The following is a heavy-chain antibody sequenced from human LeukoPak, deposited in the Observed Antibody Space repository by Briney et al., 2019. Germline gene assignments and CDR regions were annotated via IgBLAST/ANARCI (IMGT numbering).Heavy chain of an antibody. D-gene: IGHD3-10*01. CDR3: ARARFGEDSGVDAFDI. J-gene: IGHJ3*02. V-gene: IGHV4-30-4*01. Sequence: SETLSLTCTVSGGSISSGDYYWSWIRQPPGKGLEWIGYIYYSGSTYYNPSLKSRVTIPVDTSKNQFSLKLSSVTAADTAVYYCARARFGEDSGVDAFDIWGQGTMVTVSS. CDR1: GGSISSGDYY. CDR2: IYYSGST.